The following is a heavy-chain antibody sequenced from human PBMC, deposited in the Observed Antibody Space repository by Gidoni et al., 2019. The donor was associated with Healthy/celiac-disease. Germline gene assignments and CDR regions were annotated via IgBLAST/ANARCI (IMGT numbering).Heavy chain of an antibody. Sequence: QVTLKESGPVLVKPTATLTLTCPASGFSLSNARMGVSWIRQPPGKALEWLAHIFSNDEKSYSTSLKSRLTISKDTSKSQVVLTMTNMDPVDTATYYCARIDGRWELPRYWGQGTLVTVSS. CDR3: ARIDGRWELPRY. V-gene: IGHV2-26*01. CDR2: IFSNDEK. CDR1: GFSLSNARMG. J-gene: IGHJ4*02. D-gene: IGHD1-26*01.